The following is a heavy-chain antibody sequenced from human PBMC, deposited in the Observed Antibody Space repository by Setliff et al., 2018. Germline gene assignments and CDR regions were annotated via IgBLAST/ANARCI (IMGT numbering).Heavy chain of an antibody. D-gene: IGHD5-18*01. J-gene: IGHJ4*02. CDR1: GGSINGHY. CDR3: ARSSPSGDSYGPLDY. Sequence: SETLSLTCTISGGSINGHYWSWIRQPPGKGLEWIGNIYYTGKTNYNHSLKSRVTISVDTSKNQFTLKVNSVTAADTAVYCCARSSPSGDSYGPLDYWGQGTLVTVSS. V-gene: IGHV4-59*11. CDR2: IYYTGKT.